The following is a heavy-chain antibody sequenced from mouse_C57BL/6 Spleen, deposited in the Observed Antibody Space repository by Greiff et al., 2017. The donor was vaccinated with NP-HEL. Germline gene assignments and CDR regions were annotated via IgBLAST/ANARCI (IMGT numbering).Heavy chain of an antibody. CDR3: ALIYYDYDGDY. V-gene: IGHV1-64*01. J-gene: IGHJ2*01. CDR1: GYTFTSYW. CDR2: IHPNSGST. D-gene: IGHD2-4*01. Sequence: VQLQQPGAELVKPGASVKLSCKASGYTFTSYWMHWVKQRPGQGLEWIGMIHPNSGSTNYNEKFKSKATLTVDKSSSTAYMQLSSLTSEDSAVYYCALIYYDYDGDYWGQGTTLSVSS.